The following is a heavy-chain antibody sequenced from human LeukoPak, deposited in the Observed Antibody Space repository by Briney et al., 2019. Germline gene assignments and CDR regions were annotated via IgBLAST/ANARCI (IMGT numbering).Heavy chain of an antibody. J-gene: IGHJ4*02. CDR3: ARGSSPNCGFWSGYYGFDC. CDR2: IYYSGRT. D-gene: IGHD3-3*01. V-gene: IGHV4-59*11. CDR1: GRSISSHY. Sequence: SETLSLTCTVSGRSISSHYWSWIRQPPRKGLEWIGYIYYSGRTNYNPSLKSRVTISVDTSKNQFPLKMSSVTAADTAVYFCARGSSPNCGFWSGYYGFDCWGQGTLVTVSS.